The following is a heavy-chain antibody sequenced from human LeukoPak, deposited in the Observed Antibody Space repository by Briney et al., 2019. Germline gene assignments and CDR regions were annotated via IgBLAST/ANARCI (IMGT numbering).Heavy chain of an antibody. CDR1: GGSFSGYY. CDR3: ARGGMGIPAAIPYY. CDR2: INHSGST. V-gene: IGHV4-34*01. D-gene: IGHD2-2*01. Sequence: PSETLSLTCAVYGGSFSGYYWSWIRQPPGKGLEWIGEINHSGSTNYNPSLKSRVTISVDTSKNQFSLKLSSVTAADTAVYFCARGGMGIPAAIPYYWGQGTLVTVSS. J-gene: IGHJ4*02.